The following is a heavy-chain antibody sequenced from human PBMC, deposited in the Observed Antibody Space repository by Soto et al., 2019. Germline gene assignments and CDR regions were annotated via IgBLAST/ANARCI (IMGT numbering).Heavy chain of an antibody. CDR2: IYYSGST. Sequence: SETLSLTSTVSGGSISSYYWSWIRQPPGKGLEWIGYIYYSGSTNDNPSLKSRVTISVDTSKNQFSLKLSSVTAADTAVYYCARDPGRDYDFWSGYSPYYYYGMDVWGQGTTVTVSS. V-gene: IGHV4-59*01. J-gene: IGHJ6*02. CDR3: ARDPGRDYDFWSGYSPYYYYGMDV. D-gene: IGHD3-3*01. CDR1: GGSISSYY.